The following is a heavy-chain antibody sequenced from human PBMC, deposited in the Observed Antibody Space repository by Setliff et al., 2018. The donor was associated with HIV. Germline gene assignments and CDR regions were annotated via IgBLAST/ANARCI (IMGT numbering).Heavy chain of an antibody. CDR2: VYYNGVT. V-gene: IGHV4-39*07. Sequence: PSETLSLTCTVSGDSISGSDYYWAWIRQPPGKGLEWIGSVYYNGVTYYNPSLKSRVTISLDTSKNHFSLRLSSVTAADTAVYYCARDESQVEVHRGYSYGSFDYWGQGTLVTVSS. D-gene: IGHD5-18*01. CDR3: ARDESQVEVHRGYSYGSFDY. CDR1: GDSISGSDYY. J-gene: IGHJ4*02.